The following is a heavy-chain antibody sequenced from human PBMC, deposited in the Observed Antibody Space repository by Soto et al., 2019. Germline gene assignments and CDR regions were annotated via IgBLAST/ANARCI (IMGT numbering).Heavy chain of an antibody. CDR2: IWYDGSNK. CDR1: GFSFSSYG. V-gene: IGHV3-33*01. Sequence: QVQLVESGGGVVQPGRSLRLSCAASGFSFSSYGMHWVRQAPGKGLEWVAVIWYDGSNKYYADSVKGRFTISRDNSKNTLYLQMSSLRAEDTAVYYCARVSRSGYYPKYWGQGTLVTASS. CDR3: ARVSRSGYYPKY. J-gene: IGHJ4*02. D-gene: IGHD3-3*01.